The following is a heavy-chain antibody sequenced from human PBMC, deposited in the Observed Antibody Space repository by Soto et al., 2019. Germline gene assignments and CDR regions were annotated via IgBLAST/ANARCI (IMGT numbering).Heavy chain of an antibody. CDR3: AKGLGYCSSTSCYSSLTIDY. CDR2: ISYDGSNK. Sequence: PGGSLRLSCAASGFTFSSYGMYWVRQAPGKGLEWVAVISYDGSNKYYADSVKGRFTISRDNSKNTLYLQMNSLRAEDTAVYYCAKGLGYCSSTSCYSSLTIDYWGQGTLVTVSS. J-gene: IGHJ4*02. D-gene: IGHD2-2*02. CDR1: GFTFSSYG. V-gene: IGHV3-30*18.